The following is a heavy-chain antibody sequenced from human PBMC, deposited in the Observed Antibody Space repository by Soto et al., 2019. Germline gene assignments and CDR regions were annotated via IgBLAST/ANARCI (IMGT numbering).Heavy chain of an antibody. V-gene: IGHV3-33*01. D-gene: IGHD3-10*01. CDR1: GFTFSSYG. J-gene: IGHJ6*02. CDR2: IWYDGSNK. CDR3: ARDQLLWFGETYRPNYGMDV. Sequence: PGGSLRLSCAASGFTFSSYGMHWVRQAPGKGLEWVAVIWYDGSNKYYADSVKGRFTISRDNSKNTLYLQMNSLRAEDTAVYYCARDQLLWFGETYRPNYGMDVWGQGTTVTVSS.